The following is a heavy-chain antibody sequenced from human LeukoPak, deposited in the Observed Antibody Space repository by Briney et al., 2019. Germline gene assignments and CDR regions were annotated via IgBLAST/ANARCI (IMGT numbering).Heavy chain of an antibody. J-gene: IGHJ4*02. CDR1: GGSFSGYY. D-gene: IGHD1-1*01. Sequence: SETLSLTCAVYGGSFSGYYWSWIRQPPGKGLEWIGEINHSGSTNYNPSLKSRVTISVDTSKNQFSLKLSSVTAADTAMYYCARNWLYFDYWGQGTLVTVSS. CDR3: ARNWLYFDY. CDR2: INHSGST. V-gene: IGHV4-34*01.